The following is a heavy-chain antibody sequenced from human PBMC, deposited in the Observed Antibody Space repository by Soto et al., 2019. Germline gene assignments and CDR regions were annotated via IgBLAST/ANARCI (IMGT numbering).Heavy chain of an antibody. Sequence: SETLSLTCTVSGGSISSGGCYWSWIRQHPGKGLEWIGYIYYSGSTYYNPSLKSRVTISVDTSKNQFSLKLSSVTAADTAVYYCARDPYDFWSVYDYYYGMDVWGQGTTVTVSS. CDR3: ARDPYDFWSVYDYYYGMDV. V-gene: IGHV4-30-4*08. CDR1: GGSISSGGCY. D-gene: IGHD3-3*01. CDR2: IYYSGST. J-gene: IGHJ6*02.